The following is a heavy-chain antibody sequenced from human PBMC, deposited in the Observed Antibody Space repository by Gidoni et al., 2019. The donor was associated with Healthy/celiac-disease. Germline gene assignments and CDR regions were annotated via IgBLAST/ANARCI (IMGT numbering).Heavy chain of an antibody. J-gene: IGHJ4*02. CDR2: ISGSGGST. Sequence: EVQLFVSWGGLVQPGGSLSLSCAASGFTFSSYAMSWVRQAPGKGLEWVSAISGSGGSTYYADSVKGRFTIARDNTKNTLYLQMNSLRAEDTAVYYCANDLYSRGRGDYWGQGALVTVSS. CDR3: ANDLYSRGRGDY. V-gene: IGHV3-23*01. CDR1: GFTFSSYA. D-gene: IGHD6-13*01.